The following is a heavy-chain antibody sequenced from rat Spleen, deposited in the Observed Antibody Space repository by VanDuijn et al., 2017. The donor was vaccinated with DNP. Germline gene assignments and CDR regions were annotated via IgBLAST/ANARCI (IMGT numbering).Heavy chain of an antibody. V-gene: IGHV5-31*01. CDR1: GFTFSDYW. CDR3: ARERFGVDY. D-gene: IGHD4-3*01. Sequence: EVQLVESGGGLVQPGNSLKLSCAASGFTFSDYWMTWIRQVPGKGLDWIASISSSGGATYYLDSVKGRFTVSRDNAENTVYLQMSKLGSEDTGIYYCARERFGVDYWGQGTLVTVSS. J-gene: IGHJ3*01. CDR2: ISSSGGAT.